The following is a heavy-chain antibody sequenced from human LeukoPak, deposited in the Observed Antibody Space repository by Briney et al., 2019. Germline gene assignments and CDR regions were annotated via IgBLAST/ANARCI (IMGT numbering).Heavy chain of an antibody. CDR1: GGTFSSYA. J-gene: IGHJ3*02. Sequence: SVKVSCKASGGTFSSYAISWVRRAPGQGLEWMGGIIPIFGTANYAQKFQGRVTITADKSTSTAYMELSSLRSEDTAVYYCARSATQGAHDAFDIWGQGTMVTVSS. CDR3: ARSATQGAHDAFDI. D-gene: IGHD2-15*01. V-gene: IGHV1-69*06. CDR2: IIPIFGTA.